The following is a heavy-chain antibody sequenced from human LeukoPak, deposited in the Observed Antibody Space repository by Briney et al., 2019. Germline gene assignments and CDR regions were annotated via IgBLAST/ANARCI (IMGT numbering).Heavy chain of an antibody. D-gene: IGHD6-6*01. Sequence: GGSLRVSCAASGFTFSTYAMNWIRQAPGKGLEWVSAISSSGGSTYYADSVKGRFTISRDNSKNTLYLQMNSLRAEDTAVYYCSKDVRPTDYRGQGTLVTVSS. CDR3: SKDVRPTDY. J-gene: IGHJ4*02. V-gene: IGHV3-23*01. CDR1: GFTFSTYA. CDR2: ISSSGGST.